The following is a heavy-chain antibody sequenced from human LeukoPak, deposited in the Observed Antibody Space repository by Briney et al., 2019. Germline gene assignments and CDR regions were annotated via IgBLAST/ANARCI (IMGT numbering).Heavy chain of an antibody. CDR3: ARQTRYWAPPGFDY. CDR2: IYYSGST. V-gene: IGHV4-39*01. CDR1: GGSISSSSYY. Sequence: PSETLSLTCTVSGGSISSSSYYWGWIRQPPGKGLEWIGNIYYSGSTYYNTFLKSRVTISVDTSKNQFSLKLTSVTPAHTAVYYCARQTRYWAPPGFDYWGQGTLVTVSS. D-gene: IGHD1-14*01. J-gene: IGHJ4*02.